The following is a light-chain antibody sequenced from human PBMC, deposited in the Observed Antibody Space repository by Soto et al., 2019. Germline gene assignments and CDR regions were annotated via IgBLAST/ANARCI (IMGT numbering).Light chain of an antibody. Sequence: IVLTQTPVTLSFSPWEKATISCMASHSVSGYLAWYQQKPGQSPRLVIYGESTRATGVPARFSGSGFGTEFTLTVSSLQSEDFAVYYCQPYTDWPLTFGAGTKVDIK. J-gene: IGKJ3*01. CDR1: HSVSGY. CDR3: QPYTDWPLT. V-gene: IGKV3-15*01. CDR2: GES.